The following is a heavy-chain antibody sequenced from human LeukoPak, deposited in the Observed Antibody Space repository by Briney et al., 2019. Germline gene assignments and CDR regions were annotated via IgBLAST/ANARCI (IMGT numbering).Heavy chain of an antibody. V-gene: IGHV1-24*01. Sequence: ASVKVSCKASGYTLTELSMHWVRQAPGKGLEWMGGFDPEDGETIYAQKFQGRVTMTEDTSTDTAYMELSSLRSEDTAVYYCATLRSGWPYYYCGMDVWGQGTTVTVSS. CDR3: ATLRSGWPYYYCGMDV. D-gene: IGHD6-19*01. CDR2: FDPEDGET. CDR1: GYTLTELS. J-gene: IGHJ6*02.